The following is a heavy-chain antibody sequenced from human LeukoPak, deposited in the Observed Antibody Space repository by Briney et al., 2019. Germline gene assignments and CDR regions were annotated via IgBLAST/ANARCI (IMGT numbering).Heavy chain of an antibody. CDR1: GGSITSYY. J-gene: IGHJ4*02. Sequence: SESLSLTCTVSGGSITSYYWSWLRQPPGKGLEWIGHIYYSGSTNYNPSLKSRVTISVDTSKNQFSLKLSSVTAADTAVYYCARSLQFNGYFDYWGQGTLVTVSS. CDR3: ARSLQFNGYFDY. D-gene: IGHD4-11*01. CDR2: IYYSGST. V-gene: IGHV4-59*01.